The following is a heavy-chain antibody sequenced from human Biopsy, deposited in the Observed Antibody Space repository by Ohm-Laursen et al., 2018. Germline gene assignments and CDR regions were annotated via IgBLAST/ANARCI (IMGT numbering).Heavy chain of an antibody. D-gene: IGHD3-22*01. J-gene: IGHJ4*02. CDR3: AAYYYDSSGYFYAFHY. Sequence: GTLSLTCAVSGVSVSSYFWSWIRQPLGKGLEWIGYVSYSGNTKYNPSLKSRVIISADTSKNQFSLKLSSVTAADTAMYYCAAYYYDSSGYFYAFHYWGQGTLVTVSS. CDR2: VSYSGNT. CDR1: GVSVSSYF. V-gene: IGHV4-59*08.